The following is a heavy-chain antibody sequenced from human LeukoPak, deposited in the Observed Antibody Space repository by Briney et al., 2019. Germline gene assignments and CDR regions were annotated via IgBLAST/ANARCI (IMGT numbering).Heavy chain of an antibody. J-gene: IGHJ5*02. D-gene: IGHD5-18*01. CDR1: GGIFSSYA. Sequence: ASVKVSCKASGGIFSSYAISWVRQAPGQGLEWMGGIIPIFGTANYAQKFQGRVTITADKSTSTAYMELSSLRSEDTAVYYCARGGVDTAMATADWFDPWGQGTLVTVSS. CDR3: ARGGVDTAMATADWFDP. CDR2: IIPIFGTA. V-gene: IGHV1-69*06.